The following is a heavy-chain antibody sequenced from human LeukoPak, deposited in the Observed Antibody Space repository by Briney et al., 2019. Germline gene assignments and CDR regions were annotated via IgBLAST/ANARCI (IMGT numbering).Heavy chain of an antibody. V-gene: IGHV1-18*01. CDR2: ISAYNGNT. CDR3: ARDTRLYFDY. D-gene: IGHD2-2*01. Sequence: ASVKVSCQASGYTFTSYGIRWVRQAPGQGLEWMELISAYNGNTNYAQKLQGRVTMTTDSSPSTAYMELRSPRSDDTAVYYCARDTRLYFDYWGQGNLVTVSS. CDR1: GYTFTSYG. J-gene: IGHJ4*02.